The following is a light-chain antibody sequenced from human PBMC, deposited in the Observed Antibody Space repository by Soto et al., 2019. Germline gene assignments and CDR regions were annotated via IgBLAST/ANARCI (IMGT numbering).Light chain of an antibody. J-gene: IGKJ1*01. CDR2: KAS. CDR1: QSISSW. V-gene: IGKV1-5*03. Sequence: DVKMSQSTSALSASVGDRVTITCRASQSISSWLAWYQQKPGKAPKLLIYKASSLESGVPSRFSGSGSGTEFTLTISSLQPDDFATYYCQQYNSYPWTFGQGTKVDI. CDR3: QQYNSYPWT.